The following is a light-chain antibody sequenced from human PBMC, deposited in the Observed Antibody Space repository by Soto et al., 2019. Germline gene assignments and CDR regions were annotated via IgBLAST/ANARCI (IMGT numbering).Light chain of an antibody. CDR1: SSDVGGYNY. CDR3: SSYAGSTV. J-gene: IGLJ1*01. V-gene: IGLV2-8*01. CDR2: EVS. Sequence: ALTQPPSASGSPGQSVTISCTGTSSDVGGYNYVSWYQQHPGKAPKLMIYEVSKRPSGVPDRFSGSKSGNTASLTVSGLQAEDEADYYCSSYAGSTVFGTGTKVTVL.